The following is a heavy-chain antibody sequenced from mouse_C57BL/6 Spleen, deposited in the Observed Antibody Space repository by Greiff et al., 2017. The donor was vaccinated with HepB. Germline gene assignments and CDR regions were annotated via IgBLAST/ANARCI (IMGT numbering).Heavy chain of an antibody. Sequence: QVQLQQSGPELVKPGASVKISCKASGYAFSSSWMNWVKQRPGKGLEWIGRIYPGDGDTNYNGKFKGKATLTADKSSSTAYMQLSNLTSEDSAVYFCARWDYAKDYWGQGTSVTVSS. CDR3: ARWDYAKDY. V-gene: IGHV1-82*01. J-gene: IGHJ4*01. CDR2: IYPGDGDT. CDR1: GYAFSSSW.